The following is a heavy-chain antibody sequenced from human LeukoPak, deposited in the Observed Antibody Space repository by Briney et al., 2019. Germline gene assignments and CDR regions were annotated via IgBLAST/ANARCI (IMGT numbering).Heavy chain of an antibody. Sequence: GGSLRLSCAASGFTFSSYWMSWVRQAPGKGLEWVANIKQDGSEKYYVDSVKGRFTISRDNAKNSLYLQMNSLRAEDTAVYYCARDRVLGIPRICYFDYWGQGTLVTVSS. CDR3: ARDRVLGIPRICYFDY. J-gene: IGHJ4*02. CDR2: IKQDGSEK. V-gene: IGHV3-7*01. D-gene: IGHD3-10*01. CDR1: GFTFSSYW.